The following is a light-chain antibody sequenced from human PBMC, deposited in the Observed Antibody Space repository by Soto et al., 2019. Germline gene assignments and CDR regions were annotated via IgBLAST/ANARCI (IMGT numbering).Light chain of an antibody. CDR3: QHYNSYSEA. CDR1: QTISSW. CDR2: KAS. Sequence: DIPMTQSPSTLSGSVGDRVTITCRASQTISSWLAWYQQKPGKAPKLLIYKASTLKSGVPSRFSGSGSGTAFTLTISTLPPDDFATYYCQHYNSYSEAFAQGTKVELK. V-gene: IGKV1-5*03. J-gene: IGKJ1*01.